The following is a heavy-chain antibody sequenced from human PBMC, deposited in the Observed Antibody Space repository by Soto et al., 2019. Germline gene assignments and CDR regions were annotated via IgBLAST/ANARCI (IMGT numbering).Heavy chain of an antibody. CDR3: ARASSPGVAAAGTYYYGMDV. D-gene: IGHD6-13*01. CDR1: GGSFSGYY. CDR2: INHSGST. J-gene: IGHJ6*02. Sequence: SETLSLTCAVYGGSFSGYYWSWIRQPPGKGLEWIGEINHSGSTNYNPSLKSRVTISVDTSKNQFSLKLSSVTAADTAVYYCARASSPGVAAAGTYYYGMDVWGQGTTVTVSS. V-gene: IGHV4-34*01.